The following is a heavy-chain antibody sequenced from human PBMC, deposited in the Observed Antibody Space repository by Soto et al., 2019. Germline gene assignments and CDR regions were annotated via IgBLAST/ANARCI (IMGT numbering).Heavy chain of an antibody. CDR3: ARPGYSSSWYSSYYYYMDV. Sequence: GGSLRLSCAASGFTFSSYAMSWVRQAPGKGLEWVSAISGSGGSTYYADSVKGRFTISRDNSKNTLYLQMNSLRAEDTAVYYCARPGYSSSWYSSYYYYMDVWGKGTTVTVSS. CDR2: ISGSGGST. V-gene: IGHV3-23*01. D-gene: IGHD6-13*01. CDR1: GFTFSSYA. J-gene: IGHJ6*03.